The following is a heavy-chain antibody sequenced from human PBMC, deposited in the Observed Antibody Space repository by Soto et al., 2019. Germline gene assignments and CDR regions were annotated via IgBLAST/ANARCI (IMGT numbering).Heavy chain of an antibody. CDR3: ARDRPGYSYGLDY. CDR2: ISSSSRTI. J-gene: IGHJ4*02. CDR1: GFTFSSYS. V-gene: IGHV3-48*01. Sequence: EVQLVESGGGLVQPGGSLRLSCAASGFTFSSYSMNWVRQAPGKGLEWVSYISSSSRTIYDADSVKSRFTISRDNAKNSLYLQMNSLRAEDTAVYYCARDRPGYSYGLDYWGQGTLVTVSS. D-gene: IGHD5-18*01.